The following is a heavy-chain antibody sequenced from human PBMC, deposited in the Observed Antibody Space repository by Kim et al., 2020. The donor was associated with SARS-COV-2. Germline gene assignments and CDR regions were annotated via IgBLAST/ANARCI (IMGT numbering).Heavy chain of an antibody. CDR1: GFTFSTYG. Sequence: GGSLRLSCAASGFTFSTYGMHWVRQAPGKGLEWVAVISYHGSDKYYADSVKGRFTISRDNSKNTLCLQMNSLRAEDTAVYYCAKDDYGMDVWGQGTTVTVSS. V-gene: IGHV3-30*18. J-gene: IGHJ6*02. CDR2: ISYHGSDK. CDR3: AKDDYGMDV.